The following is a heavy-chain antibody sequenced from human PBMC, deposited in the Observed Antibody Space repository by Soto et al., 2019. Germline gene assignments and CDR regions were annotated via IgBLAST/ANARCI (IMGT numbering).Heavy chain of an antibody. V-gene: IGHV1-46*01. J-gene: IGHJ6*02. CDR3: ARVGGTGPKADYYYGMGV. Sequence: APVNVSCKASGDTFTSYSMRWVRQAPVQGLEWMGIINPSGGSTSYAQKFPGRVTMTRDTSTSTVYMELSSLRSEDTAVYYCARVGGTGPKADYYYGMGVRGQRTT. D-gene: IGHD1-1*01. CDR2: INPSGGST. CDR1: GDTFTSYS.